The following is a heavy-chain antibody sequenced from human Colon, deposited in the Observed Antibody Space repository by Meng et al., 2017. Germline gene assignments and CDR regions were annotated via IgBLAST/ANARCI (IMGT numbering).Heavy chain of an antibody. Sequence: QVQLSESGPGVEKHTGTLALTGAVSRASVSSSNWWSWVSEPPGKWLKWIGEIYKSGEIYNSGSTNYNPSLKNRVTISEDKSKNQFSLKLNSVTAADTAVYFCARGGGGITIFDPWGQGTLVTVSS. D-gene: IGHD3-3*01. V-gene: IGHV4-4*01. CDR1: RASVSSSNW. CDR2: IYNSGST. J-gene: IGHJ5*02. CDR3: ARGGGGITIFDP.